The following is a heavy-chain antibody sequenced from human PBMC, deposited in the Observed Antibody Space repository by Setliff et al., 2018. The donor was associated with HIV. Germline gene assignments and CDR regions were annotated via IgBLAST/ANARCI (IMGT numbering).Heavy chain of an antibody. V-gene: IGHV7-4-1*02. CDR1: GYNFENYA. J-gene: IGHJ5*02. CDR2: INANSGSP. Sequence: ASVKVSCKTSGYNFENYAINWVRQAPGQGLEWMGWINANSGSPTYAQTFTGRFLFSVDTVVATAYLQINNLKTEDTAVYYCARGLYGDYGGDLNWLDPWGHGTRVTVSS. CDR3: ARGLYGDYGGDLNWLDP. D-gene: IGHD4-17*01.